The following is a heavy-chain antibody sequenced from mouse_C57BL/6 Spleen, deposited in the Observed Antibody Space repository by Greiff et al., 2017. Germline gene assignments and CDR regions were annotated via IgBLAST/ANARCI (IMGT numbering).Heavy chain of an antibody. D-gene: IGHD2-4*01. CDR2: IWSGGST. Sequence: QVQLKESGPGLVQPSQSLSITCTVSGFSLTSYGVHWVRQSPGKGLEWLGVIWSGGSTDYNAAFISRLSISKDNSKSQVFFKMNSLQADDTATYYLARGLCDYDGTVYYAMDYWGQGTSVTVSS. CDR1: GFSLTSYG. V-gene: IGHV2-2*01. CDR3: ARGLCDYDGTVYYAMDY. J-gene: IGHJ4*01.